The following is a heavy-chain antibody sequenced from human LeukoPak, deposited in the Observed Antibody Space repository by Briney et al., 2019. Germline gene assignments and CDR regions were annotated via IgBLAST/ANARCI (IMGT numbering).Heavy chain of an antibody. J-gene: IGHJ4*02. V-gene: IGHV4-61*02. CDR2: IYTSGST. CDR1: GGSISSGSYY. Sequence: SETLSLTCTVSGGSISSGSYYWSWIRQPAGKGLEWIGRIYTSGSTNYNPSLKSRVTISVDTSKNQFSLKLSSVTAADTAVYYCARDSGYDYGSSHYWGQGTLVTVSS. CDR3: ARDSGYDYGSSHY. D-gene: IGHD5-12*01.